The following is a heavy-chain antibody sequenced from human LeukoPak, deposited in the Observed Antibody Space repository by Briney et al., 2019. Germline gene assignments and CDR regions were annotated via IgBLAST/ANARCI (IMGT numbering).Heavy chain of an antibody. CDR3: ARSVSSGWYLAFDY. CDR1: GGSISSSNW. CDR2: IYHSGST. Sequence: PSETLSLTCAVSGGSISSSNWWSWVRQPPGKGLEWIGEIYHSGSTNYNPSLKSRVTISVDTSKNQFSLKLSSVTAADTAVYYCARSVSSGWYLAFDYWGQGTLVTVSS. V-gene: IGHV4-4*02. D-gene: IGHD6-19*01. J-gene: IGHJ4*02.